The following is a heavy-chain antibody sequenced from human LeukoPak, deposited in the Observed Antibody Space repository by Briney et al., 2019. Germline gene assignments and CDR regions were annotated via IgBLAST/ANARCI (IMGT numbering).Heavy chain of an antibody. CDR2: IIPIFGTA. D-gene: IGHD5-24*01. V-gene: IGHV1-69*01. Sequence: SVNVSCKASGGTFSSYAISWVRQAPGQGLEWMGGIIPIFGTANYAQKFQGRVTITADESTSTAYMELSSLRSEDTAVYYCARGGEMATTNRFDYYYGMDVWGQGTTVTVSS. J-gene: IGHJ6*02. CDR1: GGTFSSYA. CDR3: ARGGEMATTNRFDYYYGMDV.